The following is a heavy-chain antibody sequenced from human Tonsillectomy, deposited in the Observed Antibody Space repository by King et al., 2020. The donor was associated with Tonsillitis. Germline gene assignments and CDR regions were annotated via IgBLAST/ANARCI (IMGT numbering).Heavy chain of an antibody. Sequence: QLQESGPGLLKPSETLSLTCTVSGRSISSYYWRWIRQPPGKGLEWIGCIYYNGSTNYNPSLKSRVTISVDTSKNQISLKLSSVTAADTALYYCAAQTYYDFWSGYNFDYWGQGTLVTVSS. J-gene: IGHJ4*02. CDR1: GRSISSYY. CDR3: AAQTYYDFWSGYNFDY. D-gene: IGHD3-3*01. CDR2: IYYNGST. V-gene: IGHV4-59*01.